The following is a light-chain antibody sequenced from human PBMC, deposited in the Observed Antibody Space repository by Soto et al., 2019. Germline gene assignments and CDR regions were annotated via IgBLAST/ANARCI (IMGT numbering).Light chain of an antibody. CDR1: NSDVGGYNY. V-gene: IGLV2-14*01. CDR3: SSYTTSTTWV. CDR2: EVS. J-gene: IGLJ3*02. Sequence: QSALTQPASVSGYPGQSIAISCTGTNSDVGGYNYVSWYQHHPGKAPKLMIYEVSNRPSGVSNRFSGSKSGNTASLTISGLQAEDEADYYCSSYTTSTTWVFGGGTKLTVL.